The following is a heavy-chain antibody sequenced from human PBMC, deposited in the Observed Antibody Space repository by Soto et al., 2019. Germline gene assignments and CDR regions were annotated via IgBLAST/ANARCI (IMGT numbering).Heavy chain of an antibody. J-gene: IGHJ3*02. CDR3: AEDSSGWYNAFDI. Sequence: QVQLVQSGAEVKKPGASVKVSCKASGYTFTSYAMHWVRQAPGQRLEWMGWINAGNGNTKYSQKFQGRVTITRDTSASTAYMELSSVRSEDTAVYYCAEDSSGWYNAFDIWGQGTMVTVSS. CDR2: INAGNGNT. D-gene: IGHD6-19*01. CDR1: GYTFTSYA. V-gene: IGHV1-3*01.